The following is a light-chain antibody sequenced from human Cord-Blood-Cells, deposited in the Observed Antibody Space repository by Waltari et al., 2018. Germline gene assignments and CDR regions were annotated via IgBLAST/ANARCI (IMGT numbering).Light chain of an antibody. CDR3: YSTDSSGNHWV. Sequence: YELPQPPSVSVSPGQTARTTCSAEALPKNYAYLYQQKSGQAPVLVIYEESKRPSGIPERFSGSSSGTMATLTISGAQVEDEADYYCYSTDSSGNHWVFGGGTKLTVL. J-gene: IGLJ3*02. CDR1: ALPKNY. V-gene: IGLV3-10*01. CDR2: EES.